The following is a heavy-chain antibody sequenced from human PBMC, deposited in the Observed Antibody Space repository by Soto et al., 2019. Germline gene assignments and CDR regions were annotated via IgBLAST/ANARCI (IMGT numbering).Heavy chain of an antibody. CDR2: IWYDGSNK. CDR3: AREKYYDSSPNWFDP. D-gene: IGHD3-22*01. Sequence: GGSLRLSCAASGFTFSSYGMHWVRQAPGKGLEWVAVIWYDGSNKYYADSVKGRFTISRDNSKNTLYLQMNSLRAEDTAVYYCAREKYYDSSPNWFDPWGQGTLVTVSS. J-gene: IGHJ5*02. CDR1: GFTFSSYG. V-gene: IGHV3-33*01.